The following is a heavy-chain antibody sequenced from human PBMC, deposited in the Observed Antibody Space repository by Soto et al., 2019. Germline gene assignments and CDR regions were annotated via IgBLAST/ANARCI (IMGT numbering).Heavy chain of an antibody. CDR3: ARDTGGYSSGGYYYYGMDV. Sequence: GGSLRLSCAASGFTFSSYGMHWVRQAPGKGLEWVAVIWYDGSNKYYADSVKGRFTISRDNSKNTLYLQMNSLRAEDTAVYYCARDTGGYSSGGYYYYGMDVWGQGTTVTVSS. CDR1: GFTFSSYG. CDR2: IWYDGSNK. D-gene: IGHD6-25*01. V-gene: IGHV3-33*01. J-gene: IGHJ6*02.